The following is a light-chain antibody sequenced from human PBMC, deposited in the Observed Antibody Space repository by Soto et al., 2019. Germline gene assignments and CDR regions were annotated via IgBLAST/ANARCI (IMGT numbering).Light chain of an antibody. CDR3: LQYQSEWT. J-gene: IGKJ1*01. CDR1: HSMSSQ. V-gene: IGKV1-5*03. CDR2: QAS. Sequence: DIKMTQSPSTLSASVGDRVSVTCRASHSMSSQLAWYQQKPGKAPNLLIYQASNLETGVPSRFSGSGSGTEFTLTISSLQPEDLATYYCLQYQSEWTFGPGIKVEVK.